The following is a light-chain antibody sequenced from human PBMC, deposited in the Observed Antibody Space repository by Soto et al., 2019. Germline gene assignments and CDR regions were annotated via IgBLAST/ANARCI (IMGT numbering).Light chain of an antibody. V-gene: IGKV4-1*01. Sequence: IQMTQSPSSLSASVGDRVTITCRTSQSIDNYLAWYQQKVGQPPKLLIYWASTRESGVPDRFSGSGSGTDFTLTISSLQAEDVALYYCQQYYNTPLTFGGGTKVDIK. CDR3: QQYYNTPLT. J-gene: IGKJ4*01. CDR2: WAS. CDR1: QSIDNY.